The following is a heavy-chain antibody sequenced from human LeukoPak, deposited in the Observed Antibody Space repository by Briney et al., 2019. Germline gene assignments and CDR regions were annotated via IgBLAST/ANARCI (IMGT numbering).Heavy chain of an antibody. CDR3: ASSGVWGSYRPFDY. CDR2: IYSGGST. J-gene: IGHJ4*02. V-gene: IGHV3-53*01. CDR1: GFTVSSNY. Sequence: PGGSLRLSCAASGFTVSSNYMSWVRQAPGKGLEWVSVIYSGGSTYYADSVKGRFTISRDNSKNTLYLQMNSLRAEDTAVYYCASSGVWGSYRPFDYWGQGTLVTVSS. D-gene: IGHD3-16*02.